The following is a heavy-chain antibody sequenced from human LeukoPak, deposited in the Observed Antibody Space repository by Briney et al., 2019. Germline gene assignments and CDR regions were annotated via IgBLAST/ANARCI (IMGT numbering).Heavy chain of an antibody. J-gene: IGHJ6*02. CDR1: GGSFSGYY. CDR3: ARAKNYGYYYYYGMDV. Sequence: SETLSLTCAVYGGSFSGYYWSWIRQPPGKGLEWIGEINHSGSTNYNPSLKSRVTISVDTSKNQFSLKLSSVTAADTAVCYCARAKNYGYYYYYGMDVWGQGTTVTVSS. CDR2: INHSGST. V-gene: IGHV4-34*01. D-gene: IGHD3-10*01.